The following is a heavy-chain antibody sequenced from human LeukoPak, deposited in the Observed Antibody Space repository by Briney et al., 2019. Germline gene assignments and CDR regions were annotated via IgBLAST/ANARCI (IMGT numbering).Heavy chain of an antibody. CDR3: AKDIRRGYNYGYDQFAY. D-gene: IGHD5-18*01. Sequence: GSLRLSCAASGFIFDDYGMGWVRQAPGKGLEWVANIKQDGSQTYHADSVKGRFTISRDNAENSLYLQMNSLRVEDTAVYYCAKDIRRGYNYGYDQFAYWGLGTLVTVSS. J-gene: IGHJ4*02. CDR2: IKQDGSQT. CDR1: GFIFDDYG. V-gene: IGHV3-7*01.